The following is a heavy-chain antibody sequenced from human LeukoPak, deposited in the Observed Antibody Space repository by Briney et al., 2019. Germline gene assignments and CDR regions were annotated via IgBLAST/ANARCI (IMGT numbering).Heavy chain of an antibody. CDR2: VYHSDST. J-gene: IGHJ4*02. Sequence: SGTLSLTCTVSGDSISSAFWWTWVRQPPGKGLEWIGEVYHSDSTNYNPSLKSRVTISVDKSKNQFSLRLSSVTAADTAVYYCAKCGFGELRTWGQGILVTVSS. V-gene: IGHV4-4*02. CDR3: AKCGFGELRT. D-gene: IGHD3-10*01. CDR1: GDSISSAFW.